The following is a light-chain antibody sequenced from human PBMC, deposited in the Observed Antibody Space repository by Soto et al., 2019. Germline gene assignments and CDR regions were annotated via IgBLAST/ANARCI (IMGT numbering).Light chain of an antibody. Sequence: EIVLTQSPATLSLSPGQGATLSCRTSQSVASDLAWYQQRPGQAPRLLVYGAYNRATGIPARFSGSGSGTEFTLTISSLEPEDFAVYYCQQRFNGLTFGGGTEVEIK. CDR1: QSVASD. CDR2: GAY. J-gene: IGKJ4*01. CDR3: QQRFNGLT. V-gene: IGKV3-11*01.